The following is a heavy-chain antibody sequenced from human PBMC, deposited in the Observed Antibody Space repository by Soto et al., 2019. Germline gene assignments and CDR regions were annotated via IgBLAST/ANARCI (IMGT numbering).Heavy chain of an antibody. Sequence: GGSLRLSYAASGFTFSSYGMHWGRQAPGKGLEWVAVIWYDGSNKYYADSVKGRFTISRDNSKNTLYLQMNSLRAEDTAVYYCARDPGYSSSWYFNYYYYYGMDVWGQGTTVTVSS. CDR1: GFTFSSYG. CDR2: IWYDGSNK. D-gene: IGHD6-13*01. CDR3: ARDPGYSSSWYFNYYYYYGMDV. J-gene: IGHJ6*02. V-gene: IGHV3-33*01.